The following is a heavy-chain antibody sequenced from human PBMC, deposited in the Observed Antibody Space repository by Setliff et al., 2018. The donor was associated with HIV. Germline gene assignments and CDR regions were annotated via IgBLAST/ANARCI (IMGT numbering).Heavy chain of an antibody. CDR2: ISTYSDET. CDR3: ARDVEHMMDV. Sequence: GASVKVSCKASGYTFSNSAIYWVRQAPGQGLEWMGWISTYSDETSYAQRLQGRVTMTTDTSTSTAYMELRRLTFDDTAVYYCARDVEHMMDVWGQGTTVTVSS. V-gene: IGHV1-18*01. J-gene: IGHJ6*02. CDR1: GYTFSNSA.